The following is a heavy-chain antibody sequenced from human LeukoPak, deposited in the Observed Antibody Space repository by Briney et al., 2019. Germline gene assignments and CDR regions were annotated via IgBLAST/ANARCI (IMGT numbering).Heavy chain of an antibody. J-gene: IGHJ4*02. Sequence: GGSLRLSCAASGFTFSSYTMNWVRQAPGRGLEWVSVIYSGGSTYYADSVEGRFTISRDNSKNTLFLQMNSLRAGDTAVYYCARGTVTMVDYWGQGTLVTVSS. CDR1: GFTFSSYT. CDR3: ARGTVTMVDY. V-gene: IGHV3-66*01. CDR2: IYSGGST. D-gene: IGHD3-10*01.